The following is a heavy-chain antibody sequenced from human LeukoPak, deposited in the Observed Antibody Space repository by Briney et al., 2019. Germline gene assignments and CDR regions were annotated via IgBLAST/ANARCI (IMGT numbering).Heavy chain of an antibody. V-gene: IGHV3-7*01. Sequence: GGSLRLSCAASGLTFSSYWMSWVRQVPGKGLEWLANINLDGSERYYVDSVKGRFTISRDNAKNSLYLQMNSLRAEDTAVYYCARGIYSSGWSYFDYWGHGTLVTVSS. CDR1: GLTFSSYW. CDR2: INLDGSER. D-gene: IGHD6-19*01. J-gene: IGHJ4*01. CDR3: ARGIYSSGWSYFDY.